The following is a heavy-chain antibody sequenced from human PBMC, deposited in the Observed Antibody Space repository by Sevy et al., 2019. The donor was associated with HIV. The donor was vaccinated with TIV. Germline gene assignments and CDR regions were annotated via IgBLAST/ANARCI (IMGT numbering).Heavy chain of an antibody. CDR3: AAGPIGYCSSTSCPPGNAFDI. Sequence: ASMKVSCKASGFTFTSSAMQWVRQARGQRLEWIGWIVVGSGNTNYAQKFQERVTITRDMSTSTAYMELSSLGSEDTAVYYCAAGPIGYCSSTSCPPGNAFDIWGQGTMVTVSS. J-gene: IGHJ3*02. V-gene: IGHV1-58*02. D-gene: IGHD2-2*03. CDR1: GFTFTSSA. CDR2: IVVGSGNT.